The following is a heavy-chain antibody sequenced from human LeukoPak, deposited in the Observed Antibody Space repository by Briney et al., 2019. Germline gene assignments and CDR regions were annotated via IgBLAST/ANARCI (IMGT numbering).Heavy chain of an antibody. V-gene: IGHV3-23*01. D-gene: IGHD2-2*03. CDR2: ISANGGNT. CDR3: AKMDVNGAIYYFDY. CDR1: GFTFSSYV. J-gene: IGHJ4*02. Sequence: GGSLRLSCAASGFTFSSYVINWVRQAPGKGLVWVSGISANGGNTYYADSVRGRFTISRDNSRNMMYLQMNSPRADDTAVYYCAKMDVNGAIYYFDYWGQGTLVTVSS.